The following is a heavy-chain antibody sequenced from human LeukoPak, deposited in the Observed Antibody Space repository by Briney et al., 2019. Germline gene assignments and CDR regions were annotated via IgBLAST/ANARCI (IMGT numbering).Heavy chain of an antibody. CDR1: GYTFTSYG. V-gene: IGHV1-18*01. J-gene: IGHJ4*02. CDR3: ARDREQWLVPYYFDY. D-gene: IGHD6-19*01. CDR2: ISAYSGNT. Sequence: ASVKVSCKASGYTFTSYGISWVRQAPGQGLEWMGWISAYSGNTNYAQKLQGRVTMTTDTSTSTAYMELRSLRSDDTAVYYCARDREQWLVPYYFDYWGQGTLVTVSS.